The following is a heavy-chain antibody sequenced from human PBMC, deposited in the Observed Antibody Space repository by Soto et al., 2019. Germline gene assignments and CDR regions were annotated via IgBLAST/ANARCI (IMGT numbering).Heavy chain of an antibody. CDR2: ISPNSGGT. CDR3: ARAIRGNYDVEGLNWFDP. Sequence: QVQLVQSGAEVKEPGASVLVSCKASGYTFTDYYMHWVRQAPGQGLEWMGWISPNSGGTNYAPKFQGRVTMTRDTSISTAYMELSRLRSDDTAVYYCARAIRGNYDVEGLNWFDPWGQGTLVTVSS. V-gene: IGHV1-2*02. CDR1: GYTFTDYY. D-gene: IGHD4-4*01. J-gene: IGHJ5*02.